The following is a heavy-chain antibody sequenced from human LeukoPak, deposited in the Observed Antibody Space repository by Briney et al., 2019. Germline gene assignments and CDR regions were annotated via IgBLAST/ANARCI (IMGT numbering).Heavy chain of an antibody. CDR1: GGSFSGYY. CDR2: INHSGST. D-gene: IGHD2-15*01. Sequence: KTSETLSLTCAVYGGSFSGYYWSWIRQPPGKGLEWIGEINHSGSTNYNPSLKSRVTISVDTSKNQFSLKLSSVTAADTAVYYCARHRSVVAAPRFDYWGQGTLVTVSS. CDR3: ARHRSVVAAPRFDY. V-gene: IGHV4-34*01. J-gene: IGHJ4*02.